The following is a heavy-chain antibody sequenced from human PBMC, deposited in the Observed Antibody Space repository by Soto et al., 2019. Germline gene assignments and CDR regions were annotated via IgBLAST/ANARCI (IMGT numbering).Heavy chain of an antibody. CDR3: AAYSHKGY. V-gene: IGHV3-66*01. J-gene: IGHJ4*02. Sequence: EEQLVESGGDLVQPGGSLRLSCAASGFTVSNNYMSWVRQAPGRGLEWDSLIHSAGSTHYADSVKGRFTISRDSSKNTRYLQMTSLRGEETAMYYCAAYSHKGYWGQGTLVTVSS. CDR2: IHSAGST. D-gene: IGHD3-16*01. CDR1: GFTVSNNY.